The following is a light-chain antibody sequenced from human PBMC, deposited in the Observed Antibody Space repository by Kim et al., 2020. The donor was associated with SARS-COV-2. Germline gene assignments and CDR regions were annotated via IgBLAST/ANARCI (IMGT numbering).Light chain of an antibody. Sequence: DIQMTQSPSSLSASVGDRVTITCRASQGINNYLAWFQQKPGKVPKSLIYDASSLQTGVPSKFSGSGSGTDFTLTISSLQPDDFATYYFPQYSTYPLTIGGGTKVDI. J-gene: IGKJ4*01. V-gene: IGKV1-16*02. CDR3: PQYSTYPLT. CDR2: DAS. CDR1: QGINNY.